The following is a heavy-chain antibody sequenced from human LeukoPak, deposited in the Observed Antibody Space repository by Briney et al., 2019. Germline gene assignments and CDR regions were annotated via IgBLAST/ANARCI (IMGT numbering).Heavy chain of an antibody. D-gene: IGHD3-22*01. V-gene: IGHV3-30*01. J-gene: IGHJ4*02. Sequence: GGSLRLSCAASGFTFSSYAMHWVRQAPGKGLEWVAVISYDGSNKYYADSAKGRFTISRDNSKNTLYLQMNNLRAENTAVYYCARPPASEYYYEVGYYFDYWGQGTLVTVSS. CDR2: ISYDGSNK. CDR1: GFTFSSYA. CDR3: ARPPASEYYYEVGYYFDY.